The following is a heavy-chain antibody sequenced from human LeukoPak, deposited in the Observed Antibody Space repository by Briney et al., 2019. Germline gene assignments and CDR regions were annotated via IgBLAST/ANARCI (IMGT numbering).Heavy chain of an antibody. CDR3: ARQEEWELSLFDY. Sequence: GGSLEISCQGSGSRFTSYWIGWVRQLPGKGLEWMGIIYPGDSDTTYSPSFQGQVTISADKSISTAYLQWSSLKASDTAMYYCARQEEWELSLFDYWGQGTLVTVSS. D-gene: IGHD1-26*01. CDR2: IYPGDSDT. J-gene: IGHJ4*02. CDR1: GSRFTSYW. V-gene: IGHV5-51*01.